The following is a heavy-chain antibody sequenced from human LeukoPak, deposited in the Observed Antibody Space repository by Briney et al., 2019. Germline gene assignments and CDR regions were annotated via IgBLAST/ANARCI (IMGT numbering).Heavy chain of an antibody. CDR1: GITLSNYA. CDR2: LSGSAGGT. D-gene: IGHD3-16*02. CDR3: AKRGVVVRVFLVGFHREAYYFDS. J-gene: IGHJ4*02. V-gene: IGHV3-23*01. Sequence: GGSLRLSCGVSGITLSNYAMSWVRQAPGKGLEWVAGLSGSAGGTTYADSVKGRFTIFRDNSKNTLFLQMDRLRAEDTAVYFCAKRGVVVRVFLVGFHREAYYFDSWGQGAQVTVSS.